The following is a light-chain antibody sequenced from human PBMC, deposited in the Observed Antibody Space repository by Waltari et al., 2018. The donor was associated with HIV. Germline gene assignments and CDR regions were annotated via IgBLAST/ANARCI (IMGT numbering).Light chain of an antibody. Sequence: DIQMTQSPSSVSASVGDRVTITCRTSQGIDTWLGCYQQKPGRAPKLLISSASTLQSGVPSRFSGSGFGTDFSLTISSLQPEDFTIYYCRQTYRFPFTFGPGTKVDFK. V-gene: IGKV1-12*02. CDR1: QGIDTW. CDR2: SAS. J-gene: IGKJ3*01. CDR3: RQTYRFPFT.